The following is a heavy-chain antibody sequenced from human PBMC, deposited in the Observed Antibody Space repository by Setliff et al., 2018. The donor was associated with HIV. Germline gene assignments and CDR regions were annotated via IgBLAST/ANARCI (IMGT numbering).Heavy chain of an antibody. J-gene: IGHJ6*03. CDR2: INSDDSIT. CDR3: AAPDSSGYYYRYYMDV. D-gene: IGHD3-22*01. V-gene: IGHV3-74*01. CDR1: GFTFSGSW. Sequence: GGSLRLSCAASGFTFSGSWMHWVRQVPGKGLVWVSRINSDDSITSYADSVRGRFTISRDNAKNTLYLQMNSLRAEDTAVYYCAAPDSSGYYYRYYMDVWGKGTTVTVSS.